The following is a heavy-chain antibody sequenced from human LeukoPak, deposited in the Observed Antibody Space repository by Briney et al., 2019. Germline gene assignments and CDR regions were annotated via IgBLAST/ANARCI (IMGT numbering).Heavy chain of an antibody. CDR2: IKQDGNEK. CDR3: AGGYYGSGSYVGYYYYMDV. Sequence: GGSLRLSCAASGFIFSSYWMSWVRQVPGKGLEWVANIKQDGNEKYYVDSVKGRFTISRDNAKNLLYLQMNSLRAEDTAVYYCAGGYYGSGSYVGYYYYMDVWGKGTTVTVSS. D-gene: IGHD3-10*01. J-gene: IGHJ6*03. CDR1: GFIFSSYW. V-gene: IGHV3-7*01.